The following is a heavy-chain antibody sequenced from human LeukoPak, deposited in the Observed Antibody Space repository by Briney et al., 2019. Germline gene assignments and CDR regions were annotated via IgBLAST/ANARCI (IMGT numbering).Heavy chain of an antibody. CDR3: AKDFRGYGRMIDY. CDR1: GFTFSDYA. Sequence: GGSLRLSCAASGFTFSDYAMSWVRQAPGKGLEWVSVISDSGGSVYYADSVKRRFTIFRDNSKNTVDLQMNSLRVEDTAVYYCAKDFRGYGRMIDYWGQGILVTVSS. J-gene: IGHJ4*02. D-gene: IGHD5-18*01. V-gene: IGHV3-23*01. CDR2: ISDSGGSV.